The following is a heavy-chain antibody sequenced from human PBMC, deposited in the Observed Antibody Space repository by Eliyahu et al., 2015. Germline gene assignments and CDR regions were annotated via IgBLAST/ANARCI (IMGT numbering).Heavy chain of an antibody. CDR2: IYHSGST. V-gene: IGHV4-4*02. D-gene: IGHD6-19*01. Sequence: QVQLQESGPGLVKPSGTLSLTCAVSGGSISSSNWWSWVRXPPGKGLEWIGEIYHSGSTNYNPSLKSRVTISVDKSKNQFSLKLSSVTAADTAVYYCARADPYSSGWYGRPSNLFRLERYFDLWGRGTLVTVSS. J-gene: IGHJ2*01. CDR1: GGSISSSNW. CDR3: ARADPYSSGWYGRPSNLFRLERYFDL.